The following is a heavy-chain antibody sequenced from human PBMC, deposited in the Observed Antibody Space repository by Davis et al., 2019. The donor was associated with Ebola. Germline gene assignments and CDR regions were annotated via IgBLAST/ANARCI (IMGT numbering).Heavy chain of an antibody. Sequence: ASVKVSCKASGYTFKNYAISWVRQAPGQGLEWMGWISAYNGNTNYAQILQGRVTMTTDTSTGTAYMELRSLRSDDTAVYFCARTSIVGTTTNASDIWGQGTKVTVSS. CDR2: ISAYNGNT. CDR3: ARTSIVGTTTNASDI. J-gene: IGHJ3*02. CDR1: GYTFKNYA. V-gene: IGHV1-18*01. D-gene: IGHD1-26*01.